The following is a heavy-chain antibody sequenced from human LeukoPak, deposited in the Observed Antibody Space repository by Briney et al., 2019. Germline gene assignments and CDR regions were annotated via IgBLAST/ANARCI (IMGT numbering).Heavy chain of an antibody. CDR2: IIPILGIA. CDR1: GGTFSSYA. D-gene: IGHD2-15*01. CDR3: ARDRITGYCSGGSCYGDAFDI. J-gene: IGHJ3*02. Sequence: SVKASCKASGGTFSSYAISWVRQAPGQGLEWMGRIIPILGIANYAQKFQGRVTITADKSTSTAYMELSSLRSEDTAVYYCARDRITGYCSGGSCYGDAFDIWGQGTMVTVSS. V-gene: IGHV1-69*04.